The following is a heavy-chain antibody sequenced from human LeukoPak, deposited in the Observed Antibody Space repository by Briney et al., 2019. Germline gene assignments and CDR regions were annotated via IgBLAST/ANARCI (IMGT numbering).Heavy chain of an antibody. J-gene: IGHJ4*02. D-gene: IGHD3-22*01. CDR1: GYTFTRYY. V-gene: IGHV1-2*02. CDR2: INPNSGGT. Sequence: ASVKVSYKASGYTFTRYYMHWVRQAPGQGLEWMGWINPNSGGTNYAQKFQGRVTMTRDTSISTAYMELSRLRTDDTAVYYCARAPSGRYDSGGYYYLYWGQGTLVTVSS. CDR3: ARAPSGRYDSGGYYYLY.